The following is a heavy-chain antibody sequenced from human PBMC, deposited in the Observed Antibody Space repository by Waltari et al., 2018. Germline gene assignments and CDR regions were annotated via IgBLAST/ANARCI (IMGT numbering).Heavy chain of an antibody. CDR3: TMAPDVPVRPTWG. CDR2: ISSSGSYI. CDR1: GFTFSLFS. J-gene: IGHJ4*02. V-gene: IGHV3-21*06. Sequence: EVQLVESGGGLVKPGGSLRLSCAASGFTFSLFSMNWVGQAPGRGLELVSTISSSGSYIYYADSVKGRFTISRDNAKNSVYLQMNSLRVDDTAVYYCTMAPDVPVRPTWGWGQGSLVTVSS. D-gene: IGHD7-27*01.